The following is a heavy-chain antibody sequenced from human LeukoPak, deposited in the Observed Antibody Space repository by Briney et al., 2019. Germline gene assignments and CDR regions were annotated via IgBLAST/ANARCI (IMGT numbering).Heavy chain of an antibody. Sequence: ASVKVSCKVSGNTLIELSMHWVRQAPGKGLEWMGGFDPEDGETIYAENLQGRVTMTEDTSTDTAYMELNSLRCEDRAVYYCATAVLWNDENHFDYWGQGTLVTVSS. CDR1: GNTLIELS. V-gene: IGHV1-24*01. D-gene: IGHD1-1*01. CDR3: ATAVLWNDENHFDY. CDR2: FDPEDGET. J-gene: IGHJ4*02.